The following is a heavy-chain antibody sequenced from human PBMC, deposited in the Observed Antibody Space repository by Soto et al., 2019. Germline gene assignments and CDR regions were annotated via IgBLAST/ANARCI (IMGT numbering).Heavy chain of an antibody. CDR2: IYPDDSDT. CDR1: GYRFTTSW. D-gene: IGHD3-9*01. J-gene: IGHJ3*02. V-gene: IGHV5-51*01. CDR3: ARIQVGRYFDWQIQVGVFDI. Sequence: GESLKISCKGAGYRFTTSWIAWVRQMPGKGLEWMGIIYPDDSDTTYSTSLKTRLTISEDTSKNQVFLTWTNMDPVDTATYYCARIQVGRYFDWQIQVGVFDIWGQGTIVTVSS.